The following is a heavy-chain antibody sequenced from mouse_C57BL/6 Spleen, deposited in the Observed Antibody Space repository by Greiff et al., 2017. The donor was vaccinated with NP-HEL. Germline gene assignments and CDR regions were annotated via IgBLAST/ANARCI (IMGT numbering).Heavy chain of an antibody. V-gene: IGHV1-81*01. Sequence: LQESGAELARPGASVKLSCKASGYTFTSYGISWVKQRTGQGLEWIGEIYPRSGNTYYNEKFKGKATLTADKSSSTAYMELRSLTSEDSAVYFCARLDYGSSPWYFDVWGTGTTVTVSS. CDR1: GYTFTSYG. CDR3: ARLDYGSSPWYFDV. D-gene: IGHD1-1*01. CDR2: IYPRSGNT. J-gene: IGHJ1*03.